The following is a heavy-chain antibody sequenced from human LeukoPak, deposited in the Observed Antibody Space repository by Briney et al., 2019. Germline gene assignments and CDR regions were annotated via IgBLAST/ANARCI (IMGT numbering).Heavy chain of an antibody. CDR3: ARADYSGRIFDY. D-gene: IGHD1-26*01. CDR1: GFTFSNYW. V-gene: IGHV3-7*04. CDR2: IKQDGSEK. Sequence: PGGSLRLSCAASGFTFSNYWMTWVRQAPGKGLEWVANIKQDGSEKYYVDSVKGRFTISRDNAKNSLYLQMNSLRAEETAVYYCARADYSGRIFDYWGQGTLVIVSS. J-gene: IGHJ4*02.